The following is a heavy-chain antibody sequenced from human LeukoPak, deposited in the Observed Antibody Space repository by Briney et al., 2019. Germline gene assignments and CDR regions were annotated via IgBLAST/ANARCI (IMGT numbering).Heavy chain of an antibody. D-gene: IGHD3-22*01. CDR3: ARHTNYYDSSGYQYFDL. V-gene: IGHV4-59*08. Sequence: SETLSLTCTVSGGSISSYYWSWIRQPPGKGLEWIGYIYYSGSTNYNPSLKSRVTISVDTSKNQFSLKLSSVTAADTALYYCARHTNYYDSSGYQYFDLWGRGTLVTVSS. CDR1: GGSISSYY. J-gene: IGHJ2*01. CDR2: IYYSGST.